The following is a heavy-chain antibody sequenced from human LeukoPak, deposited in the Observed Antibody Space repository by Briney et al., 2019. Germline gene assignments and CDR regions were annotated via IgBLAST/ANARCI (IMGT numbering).Heavy chain of an antibody. CDR2: ISSSGSTI. CDR1: GFTFSSYE. D-gene: IGHD3-22*01. V-gene: IGHV3-48*03. J-gene: IGHJ4*02. CDR3: ARDTWYYYDSSGYYYFDY. Sequence: PGGSLRLSCAASGFTFSSYEMNWVRQAPGKGLEWVSYISSSGSTIYYADSVKGRFTISRDNAKNSLYLQMNSLRAEDTAVYYCARDTWYYYDSSGYYYFDYWGQGTLVTVSS.